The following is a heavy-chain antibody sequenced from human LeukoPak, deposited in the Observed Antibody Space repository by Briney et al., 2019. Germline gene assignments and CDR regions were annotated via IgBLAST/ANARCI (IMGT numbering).Heavy chain of an antibody. CDR3: ARDGGYGSGSYFSIYYFDY. J-gene: IGHJ4*02. CDR2: INHGRST. CDR1: VGSFSGYY. D-gene: IGHD3-10*01. Sequence: SETLSLTCAVYVGSFSGYYWTWIRQPPGKGLEWIGEINHGRSTNYNPSLKSRVTISLDTSKNQFSLKLSSVTAADTAVYYCARDGGYGSGSYFSIYYFDYWGQGTLVTVSS. V-gene: IGHV4-34*01.